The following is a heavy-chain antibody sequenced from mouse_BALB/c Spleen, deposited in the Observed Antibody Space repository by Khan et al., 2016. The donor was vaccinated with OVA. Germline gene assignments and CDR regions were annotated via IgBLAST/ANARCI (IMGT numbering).Heavy chain of an antibody. J-gene: IGHJ3*01. V-gene: IGHV1S135*01. CDR1: GYSFTSYY. CDR2: IDPFNGST. CDR3: ARHGYVACFAY. D-gene: IGHD2-2*01. Sequence: EVQLVESGPELMKPGASVKISCKASGYSFTSYYIHWVKQSHGKSLEWIGYIDPFNGSTSYNQNFKGKATLTVDKSSSTAYMHLSSLTSEDSAVYYCARHGYVACFAYWGQGTLVTVSA.